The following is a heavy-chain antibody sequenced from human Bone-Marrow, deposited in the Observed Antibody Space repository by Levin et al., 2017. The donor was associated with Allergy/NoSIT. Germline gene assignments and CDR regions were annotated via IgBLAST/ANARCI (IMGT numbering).Heavy chain of an antibody. Sequence: LSLPCAASGFTFSSYEMNWVRQAPGKGLEWVSYISSSGSTIYYADSVKGRFTISRDNAKNSLYLQMNSLRAEDTAVYYCAREGLVIISPPTWVYYYYGMDVWGQGTTVTVSS. CDR3: AREGLVIISPPTWVYYYYGMDV. J-gene: IGHJ6*02. CDR1: GFTFSSYE. D-gene: IGHD3-9*01. V-gene: IGHV3-48*03. CDR2: ISSSGSTI.